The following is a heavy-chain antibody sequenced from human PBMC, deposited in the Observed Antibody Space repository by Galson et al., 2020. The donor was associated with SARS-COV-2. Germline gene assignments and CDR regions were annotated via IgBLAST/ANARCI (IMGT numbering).Heavy chain of an antibody. CDR1: GYSFSTYW. V-gene: IGHV5-51*01. J-gene: IGHJ4*02. D-gene: IGHD3-22*01. CDR2: IYPGDSDT. Sequence: KVSCEGSGYSFSTYWIGWVRQMPGKGLEWMGIIYPGDSDTRYSPPFQGQVTISADKSINTAYLQWSSLKASDTAMYYCARVNYYDSSGYYPAGYWGRGTLVTVSS. CDR3: ARVNYYDSSGYYPAGY.